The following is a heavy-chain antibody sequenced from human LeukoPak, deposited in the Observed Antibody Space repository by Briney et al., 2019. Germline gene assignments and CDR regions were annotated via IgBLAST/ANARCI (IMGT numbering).Heavy chain of an antibody. CDR3: AGGGFETSDY. D-gene: IGHD3-10*01. V-gene: IGHV3-30-3*01. CDR2: ISYDGGNK. CDR1: GFTFSAYG. Sequence: PGGSLRLSCAASGFTFSAYGMHWVRQAPGKGLEWVALISYDGGNKYYGDSVKGRFTISRDNSKNTLYLQMNSLRAEDTAVYYCAGGGFETSDYWGQGTLVTVSS. J-gene: IGHJ4*02.